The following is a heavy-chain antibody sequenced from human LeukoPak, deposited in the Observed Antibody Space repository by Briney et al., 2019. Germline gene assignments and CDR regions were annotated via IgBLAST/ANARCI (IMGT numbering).Heavy chain of an antibody. CDR3: ARDQISSQLFDY. CDR1: GGSFSGYY. CDR2: INHSGST. J-gene: IGHJ4*02. V-gene: IGHV4-34*01. Sequence: PSETLSLTCAVYGGSFSGYYWSWIRQPPGKGLEWIGEINHSGSTNYNPSLKSRVTISVDTSKNQFSLKLSSVTAADTAVYYCARDQISSQLFDYWGQGTLVTVSS. D-gene: IGHD1-1*01.